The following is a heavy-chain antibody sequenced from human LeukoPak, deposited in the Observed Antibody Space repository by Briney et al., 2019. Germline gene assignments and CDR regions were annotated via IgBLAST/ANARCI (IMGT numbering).Heavy chain of an antibody. Sequence: PGRSLRLSCAASGFTFSSYGMHWVRQAPGKGLEWVAVKSYDGSNKYYADSVKGRFTISRDNSKNTLYLQMNSLRAEDTAVYYCAKDEGTGYYGMDVWGQGTTVTVSS. CDR1: GFTFSSYG. CDR3: AKDEGTGYYGMDV. CDR2: KSYDGSNK. D-gene: IGHD2-8*02. V-gene: IGHV3-30*18. J-gene: IGHJ6*02.